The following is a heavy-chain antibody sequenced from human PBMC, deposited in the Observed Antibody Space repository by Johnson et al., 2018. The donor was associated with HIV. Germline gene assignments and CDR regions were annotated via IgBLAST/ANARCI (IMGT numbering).Heavy chain of an antibody. CDR1: HFTFGAYA. CDR3: AKGAAVSGTLVDPFDI. V-gene: IGHV3-30*18. CDR2: VSYDGDNK. D-gene: IGHD1-26*01. Sequence: QVQLVESGGGVVQPGKSLRLSCAASHFTFGAYAIHWVRLAPGKGLEWVAVVSYDGDNKYDADSVNGRFTISKDNSKDTLYMEMNSLRLEDTAAYYGAKGAAVSGTLVDPFDIWGRGTVVTVSS. J-gene: IGHJ3*02.